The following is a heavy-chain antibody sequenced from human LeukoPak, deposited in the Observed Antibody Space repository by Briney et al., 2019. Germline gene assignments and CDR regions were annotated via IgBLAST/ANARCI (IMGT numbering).Heavy chain of an antibody. D-gene: IGHD6-13*01. Sequence: ASVKVSCKTSGYTFNSSGISWVRQAPGQGLEWMGWMNPNSGNTGSAQKFQGRVTVTRNTSISTAYMELNSLISEDTAVYFCARRIAAAGTTLGYWGQGTLVTVSS. CDR2: MNPNSGNT. CDR1: GYTFNSSG. CDR3: ARRIAAAGTTLGY. V-gene: IGHV1-8*02. J-gene: IGHJ4*02.